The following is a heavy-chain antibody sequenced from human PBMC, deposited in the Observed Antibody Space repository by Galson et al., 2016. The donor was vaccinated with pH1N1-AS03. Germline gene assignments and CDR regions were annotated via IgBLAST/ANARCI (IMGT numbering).Heavy chain of an antibody. D-gene: IGHD4-11*01. J-gene: IGHJ6*02. CDR1: GGSISSGGYY. V-gene: IGHV4-31*01. CDR2: IYYSGSS. CDR3: AGDRGTVTPYGMDV. Sequence: TLSLTCTVSGGSISSGGYYWSWIRQHPGKGLEWIGYIYYSGSSYYNPSLRSQIRISLDTSKNQFSLKLSSVTAADTAVYYCAGDRGTVTPYGMDVWGQGITVTVSS.